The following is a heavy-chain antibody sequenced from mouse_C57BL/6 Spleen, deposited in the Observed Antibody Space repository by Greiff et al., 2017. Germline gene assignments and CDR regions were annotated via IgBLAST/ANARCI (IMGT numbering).Heavy chain of an antibody. J-gene: IGHJ4*01. D-gene: IGHD1-1*01. V-gene: IGHV1-80*01. CDR1: GYAFSSYW. Sequence: QVQLQQSGAELVKPGASVKISCKASGYAFSSYWMNWVKQRPGKGLEWIGQIYPGDGDTNYNGKFKGKATLTADKSSSTAYMQLSSLTSEDSAVYFCARSELGYYGSSYAMDYWGQGTSGTVSS. CDR3: ARSELGYYGSSYAMDY. CDR2: IYPGDGDT.